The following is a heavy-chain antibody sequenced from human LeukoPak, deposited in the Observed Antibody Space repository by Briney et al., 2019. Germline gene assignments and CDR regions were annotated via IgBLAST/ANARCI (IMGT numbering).Heavy chain of an antibody. D-gene: IGHD3-16*01. CDR3: ARWRGGQSEFDL. CDR1: GFSFGAYY. CDR2: ISPDGGQE. Sequence: GGSLRLSCAASGFSFGAYYISWVRQTPEKGLDWVAHISPDGGQEFYVDSVRGRFTISRDNAKNSLYLQMNNLRGEDTAIYFCARWRGGQSEFDLWGQGTLVTVSS. J-gene: IGHJ4*02. V-gene: IGHV3-7*01.